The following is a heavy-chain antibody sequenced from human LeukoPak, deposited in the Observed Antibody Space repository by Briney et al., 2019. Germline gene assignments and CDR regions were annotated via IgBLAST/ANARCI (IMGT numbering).Heavy chain of an antibody. J-gene: IGHJ4*02. D-gene: IGHD1-26*01. CDR2: IDWDDDK. CDR1: GFSLSISGIC. Sequence: SGPTLVNPTQTLTLTCTFSGFSLSISGICVSWIRQPPGKALEWLARIDWDDDKYYSTSLKTRLTISKDTSKNQVVLTMTNMDPVGTATYYCARSQWELNDYFDYWGQGTLVTVSS. CDR3: ARSQWELNDYFDY. V-gene: IGHV2-70*11.